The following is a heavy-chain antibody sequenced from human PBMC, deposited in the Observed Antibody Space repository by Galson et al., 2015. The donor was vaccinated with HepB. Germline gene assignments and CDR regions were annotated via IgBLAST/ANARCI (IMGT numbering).Heavy chain of an antibody. D-gene: IGHD3-16*01. CDR1: GSPFGDYW. J-gene: IGHJ6*02. Sequence: SLRLSCAASGSPFGDYWLTWVRQAPGKGLEWVATIKVGGSEEYYVDSVMGRFTISRDNTINSLYLQMNSLRAEDTAVYYCAGDRPTWDVWGQGTTVTVSS. V-gene: IGHV3-7*01. CDR2: IKVGGSEE. CDR3: AGDRPTWDV.